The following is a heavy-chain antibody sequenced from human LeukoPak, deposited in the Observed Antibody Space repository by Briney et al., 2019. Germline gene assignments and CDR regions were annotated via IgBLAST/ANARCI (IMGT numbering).Heavy chain of an antibody. CDR3: ARGAYATHFDS. CDR1: AGSISSYY. D-gene: IGHD5-12*01. J-gene: IGHJ4*02. CDR2: IYYSGTT. Sequence: SETLSLTCTVSAGSISSYYWSWIRQPPGKGLEWIGYIYYSGTTNYNPSLKSRVTIAVDTSKNQFSLKLISVTAADTAVYYCARGAYATHFDSWGQGTLVTVSS. V-gene: IGHV4-59*01.